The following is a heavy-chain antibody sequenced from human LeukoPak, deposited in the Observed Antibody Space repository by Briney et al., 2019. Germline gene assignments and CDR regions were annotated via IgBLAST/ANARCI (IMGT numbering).Heavy chain of an antibody. D-gene: IGHD6-13*01. V-gene: IGHV3-21*01. CDR1: GFTFSGYT. CDR2: ISNSSTYI. Sequence: PGGSLRLSCAASGFTFSGYTMTWVRQAPGKGLEWVSSISNSSTYIYYADSVKGRFTITRDNAKNSLYLQMNSLRAEDTAVYYCARDPNSSSWYDQRYFDYWGRGTLVTVSS. CDR3: ARDPNSSSWYDQRYFDY. J-gene: IGHJ4*02.